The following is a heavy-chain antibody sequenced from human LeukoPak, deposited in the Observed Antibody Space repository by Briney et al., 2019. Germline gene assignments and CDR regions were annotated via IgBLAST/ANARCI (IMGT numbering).Heavy chain of an antibody. CDR3: ARGLPHRYCSSTSCYREGGYYYYYYYMDV. V-gene: IGHV1-69*05. D-gene: IGHD2-2*02. CDR1: GGTFSSYA. J-gene: IGHJ6*03. Sequence: GASVKVSCKASGGTFSSYAISWVRQAPGQGLEWMGGIIPIFGTANYAQKFQGRVTITTDESTSTAYMELSSLRSEDTAVYYCARGLPHRYCSSTSCYREGGYYYYYYYMDVWGKGTTVTVSS. CDR2: IIPIFGTA.